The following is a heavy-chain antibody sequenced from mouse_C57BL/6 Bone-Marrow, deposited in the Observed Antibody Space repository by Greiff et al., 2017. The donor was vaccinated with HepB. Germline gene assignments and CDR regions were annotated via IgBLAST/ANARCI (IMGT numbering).Heavy chain of an antibody. J-gene: IGHJ4*01. D-gene: IGHD1-1*01. CDR3: AKKNDGSFYAMDD. CDR1: GFSFTSYG. CDR2: IWSGGST. Sequence: VQLQQSGPGLVQPSPCLSITCTASGFSFTSYGVHWVRQPPGKGLEWLGVIWSGGSTEYNAAFISRLAISKDNAKSHIFFKMNRLQADDTAIYYCAKKNDGSFYAMDDWGQGTTVTVSS. V-gene: IGHV2-4*01.